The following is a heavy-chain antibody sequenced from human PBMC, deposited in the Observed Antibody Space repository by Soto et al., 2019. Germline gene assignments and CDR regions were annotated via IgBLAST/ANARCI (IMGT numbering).Heavy chain of an antibody. J-gene: IGHJ3*02. CDR1: GFTFSSYS. V-gene: IGHV3-48*02. Sequence: GGSLRLSCAASGFTFSSYSMNWVRQAPGKGLEWVSYISSSSSTIYYADSVKGRLTISRDNAKNSLYLQMNSLRDEDTAVYYCARDFPDYYGSGNDAFDIWGQGTMVTVSS. D-gene: IGHD3-10*01. CDR2: ISSSSSTI. CDR3: ARDFPDYYGSGNDAFDI.